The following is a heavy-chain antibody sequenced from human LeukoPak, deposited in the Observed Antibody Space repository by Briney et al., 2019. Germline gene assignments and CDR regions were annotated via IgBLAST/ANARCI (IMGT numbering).Heavy chain of an antibody. CDR1: GASFSGYY. J-gene: IGHJ6*03. V-gene: IGHV4-34*01. CDR3: ARGSRIQLWTNYYDYMDV. D-gene: IGHD5-18*01. CDR2: LNHSGST. Sequence: PSQSLSLTCAVYGASFSGYYWSWISQPPGKGLEWIGELNHSGSTNYHPSLKSRVTISVDTSKNQFSLKLSSGTAADTAVYYWARGSRIQLWTNYYDYMDVWGKGTTVTVSS.